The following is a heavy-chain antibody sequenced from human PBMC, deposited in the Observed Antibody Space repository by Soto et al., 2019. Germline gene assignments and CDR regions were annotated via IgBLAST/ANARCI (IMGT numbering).Heavy chain of an antibody. J-gene: IGHJ5*02. CDR1: GGSISSSSYY. D-gene: IGHD4-17*01. Sequence: QLQLQESGPGLVKPSETLSLTCTVSGGSISSSSYYWGWIRQPPGKGLEWIGSIYYSGSTYYNPSLKSRVTISVDTSKNQFSLKLSSVTAADTAVYYCATQWGTVTNNWFDPWGQGTLVTVSS. V-gene: IGHV4-39*01. CDR2: IYYSGST. CDR3: ATQWGTVTNNWFDP.